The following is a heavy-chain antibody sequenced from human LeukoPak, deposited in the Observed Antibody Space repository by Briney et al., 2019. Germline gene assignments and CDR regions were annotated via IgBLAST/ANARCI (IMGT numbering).Heavy chain of an antibody. CDR1: GFTVSSNY. J-gene: IGHJ5*02. Sequence: PGGSLRLSCAASGFTVSSNYMSWVRQAPGKGLEWVSVIYSGGSTYYADSVKGRFTISRDNSKNTLYLQMNSLRAEDTAVYYCARDIIAAAGRGGWFDPWGQGTLVTVSS. CDR2: IYSGGST. D-gene: IGHD6-13*01. CDR3: ARDIIAAAGRGGWFDP. V-gene: IGHV3-66*01.